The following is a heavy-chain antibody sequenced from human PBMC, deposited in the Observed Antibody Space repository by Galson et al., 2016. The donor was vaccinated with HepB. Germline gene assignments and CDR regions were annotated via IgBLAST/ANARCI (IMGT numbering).Heavy chain of an antibody. J-gene: IGHJ4*02. D-gene: IGHD3-10*01. CDR3: ARSREYFGSGSYLDY. V-gene: IGHV3-33*08. Sequence: SLRLSCAASGFTFDDHGLSWVRQAPGKGLEWVAVTWFDGNYKDYAESVKGRITVSRDNTKNTLSLQLDSLRAEDTAVYHCARSREYFGSGSYLDYWGQGTLVIVSS. CDR1: GFTFDDHG. CDR2: TWFDGNYK.